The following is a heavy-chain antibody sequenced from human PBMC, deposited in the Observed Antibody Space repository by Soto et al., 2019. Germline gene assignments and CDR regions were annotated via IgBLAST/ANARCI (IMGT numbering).Heavy chain of an antibody. V-gene: IGHV3-11*05. CDR2: ITSSRSYT. CDR1: GFTFSDYY. D-gene: IGHD2-21*01. CDR3: ARVAFDAFDI. Sequence: QVQLVESGGGLVKPGGSLRLSCAASGFTFSDYYMNWIRQAPGKGLEWVSYITSSRSYTNYADSVKGRFTISRHNAKNSLYLQMNSLRAGDTAVYYCARVAFDAFDIWGQGTMVTVSS. J-gene: IGHJ3*02.